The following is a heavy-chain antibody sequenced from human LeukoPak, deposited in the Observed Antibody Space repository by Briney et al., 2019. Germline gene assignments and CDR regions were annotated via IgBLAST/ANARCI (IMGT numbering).Heavy chain of an antibody. D-gene: IGHD1-26*01. CDR2: ISGSGVSK. J-gene: IGHJ4*02. Sequence: GGSLRLSCATSGFSSSSHAMSWVRQAPGKGLEWVSAISGSGVSKYYADSVKGRFTISRDNSKNTLYLQMNSLRAEDTAVYYCARGGVGAHFDYWGQGTLVTVSS. V-gene: IGHV3-23*01. CDR3: ARGGVGAHFDY. CDR1: GFSSSSHA.